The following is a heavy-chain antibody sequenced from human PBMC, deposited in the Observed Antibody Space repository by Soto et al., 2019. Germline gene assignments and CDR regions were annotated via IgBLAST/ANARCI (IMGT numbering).Heavy chain of an antibody. CDR3: ARHDWAKPFDY. J-gene: IGHJ4*02. CDR2: IYYSGST. CDR1: GGSISSYY. Sequence: ASETLSLTCTVSGGSISSYYWSWIRQPPGKGLEWIGYIYYSGSTNYNPSLKSRVTISVDTSKNQFSLKLSSVTAADTAVYYCARHDWAKPFDYWGQGTLVTVSS. D-gene: IGHD3-9*01. V-gene: IGHV4-59*08.